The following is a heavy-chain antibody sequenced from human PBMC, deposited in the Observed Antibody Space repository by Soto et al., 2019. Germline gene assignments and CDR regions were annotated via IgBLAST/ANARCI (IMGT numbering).Heavy chain of an antibody. V-gene: IGHV1-18*01. J-gene: IGHJ4*02. CDR1: GYTFTNFG. CDR2: ISAYNGNT. Sequence: QVQLVQSGAEVKKPGASVKVSCKASGYTFTNFGISWVRQAPGQGLEWMGWISAYNGNTNYAQKFQGRVTMPTDTSTSTAYMEVRSLRFDDTAVYYSARGGTPIDYWGQGTLVTVSS. D-gene: IGHD3-16*01. CDR3: ARGGTPIDY.